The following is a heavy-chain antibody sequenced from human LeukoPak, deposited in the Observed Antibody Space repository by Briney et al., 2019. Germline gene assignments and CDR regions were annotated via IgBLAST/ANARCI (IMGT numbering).Heavy chain of an antibody. V-gene: IGHV1-2*02. J-gene: IGHJ4*02. CDR2: INPNSGGT. CDR3: ARGRCSSRSCYLFDY. CDR1: GYTLTGYY. Sequence: ASVKVSCKAAGYTLTGYYMHWVRQAPGQGLEWMGWINPNSGGTSSAQKFQGRVTMTRDTSISTAYMELSRLRSDDTAVYYCARGRCSSRSCYLFDYWGQGTLVTVSS. D-gene: IGHD2-2*01.